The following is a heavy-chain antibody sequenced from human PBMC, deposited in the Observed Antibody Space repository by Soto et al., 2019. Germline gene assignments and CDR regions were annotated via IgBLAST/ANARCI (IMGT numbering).Heavy chain of an antibody. V-gene: IGHV3-30*18. CDR1: GFTFSSYG. D-gene: IGHD3-3*01. Sequence: GGSLRLSCAASGFTFSSYGMHWVRQAPGKGLEWVAVISYDGSNKYYADSVKGRFTISRDNSKNTLYLQMNSLRAEDTAVYYCAKGVTIFGVGWFDPWGQGTLVTVSS. J-gene: IGHJ5*02. CDR2: ISYDGSNK. CDR3: AKGVTIFGVGWFDP.